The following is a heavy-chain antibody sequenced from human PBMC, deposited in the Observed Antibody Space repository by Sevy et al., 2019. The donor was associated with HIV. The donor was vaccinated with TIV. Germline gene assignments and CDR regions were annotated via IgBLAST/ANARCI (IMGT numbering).Heavy chain of an antibody. V-gene: IGHV3-7*01. Sequence: GGSLRLSCASSGITFSESLMSWVRQAPGKGLEWVASIKQDGSKKYYVDSVKGRFSISRDNAKNSLYLQMNSLRGDDTALYYCAIVFSGSAPGFDYWGQGTLVTVSS. J-gene: IGHJ4*02. D-gene: IGHD6-19*01. CDR3: AIVFSGSAPGFDY. CDR1: GITFSESL. CDR2: IKQDGSKK.